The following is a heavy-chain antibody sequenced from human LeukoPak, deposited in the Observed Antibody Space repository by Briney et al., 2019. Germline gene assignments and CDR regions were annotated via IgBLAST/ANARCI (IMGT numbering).Heavy chain of an antibody. V-gene: IGHV3-23*01. CDR2: ISGSGGST. Sequence: GGSLRLSCAASGFTFSSYAMSWVRQAPGKGLEWVSAISGSGGSTYYADSVKGRFTISRDNAKNSLYLQMNSLRAEDTAVYYCARDLGSVFDYWGQGTLVTVSS. J-gene: IGHJ4*02. D-gene: IGHD1-26*01. CDR3: ARDLGSVFDY. CDR1: GFTFSSYA.